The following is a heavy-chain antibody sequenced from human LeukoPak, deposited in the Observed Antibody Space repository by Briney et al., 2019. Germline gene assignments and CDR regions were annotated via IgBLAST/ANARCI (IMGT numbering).Heavy chain of an antibody. J-gene: IGHJ4*02. Sequence: SETLSLTCAVYGGSFSGYYWSWIRQPPGKGLEWIGEINHSESTNYNPSLKSRVTISADTSKNQFSLKLSSVTAADTAVYYCARGRGQQLGNFDYWGQGTLVTVSS. CDR3: ARGRGQQLGNFDY. V-gene: IGHV4-34*01. CDR1: GGSFSGYY. D-gene: IGHD6-13*01. CDR2: INHSEST.